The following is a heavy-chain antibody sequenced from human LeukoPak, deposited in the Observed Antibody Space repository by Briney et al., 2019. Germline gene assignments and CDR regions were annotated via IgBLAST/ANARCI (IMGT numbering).Heavy chain of an antibody. J-gene: IGHJ4*02. Sequence: GGSLRLSCAASGFTFSSYRMNWVRQAPGKGLEWVSYISSSGSTIYYADSVKGRFTISRDNAKNSLYLQMNSLRAEDTAFYYCARSGYSSSWYMFWGQGSLVTVSS. CDR3: ARSGYSSSWYMF. D-gene: IGHD6-13*01. CDR2: ISSSGSTI. V-gene: IGHV3-48*04. CDR1: GFTFSSYR.